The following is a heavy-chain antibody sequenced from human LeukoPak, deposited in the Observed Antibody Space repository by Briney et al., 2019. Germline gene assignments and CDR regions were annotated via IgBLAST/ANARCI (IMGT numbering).Heavy chain of an antibody. CDR2: IYNSEST. CDR1: GGSISSYY. J-gene: IGHJ6*03. Sequence: SETLSLTCTVSGGSISSYYWSWIRQPAGKELEWIGRIYNSESTNYNPSLRSRVTMSVDKSKNQFSLKVSSATAADTAVYYCARTGCSSTSCYEYYYYYMDVWGKGTTVTVSS. V-gene: IGHV4-4*07. D-gene: IGHD2-2*01. CDR3: ARTGCSSTSCYEYYYYYMDV.